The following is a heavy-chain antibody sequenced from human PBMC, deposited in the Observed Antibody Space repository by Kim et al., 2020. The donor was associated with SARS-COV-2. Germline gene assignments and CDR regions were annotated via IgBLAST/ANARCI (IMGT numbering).Heavy chain of an antibody. CDR3: ARERWFGDPMDY. Sequence: RYSPSFQGQVPISADKSISTAYLQWSSLKASDTAMYYCARERWFGDPMDYWGQGTLVTVSS. D-gene: IGHD3-10*01. V-gene: IGHV5-51*01. J-gene: IGHJ4*02.